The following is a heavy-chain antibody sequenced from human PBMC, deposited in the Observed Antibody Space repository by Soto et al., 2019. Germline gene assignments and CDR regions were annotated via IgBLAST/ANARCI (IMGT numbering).Heavy chain of an antibody. CDR2: INHSGST. CDR1: GGSFSGYY. CDR3: ASEASGYSSS. D-gene: IGHD6-13*01. J-gene: IGHJ4*02. V-gene: IGHV4-34*01. Sequence: SETLSLTCAVYGGSFSGYYWSWIRQPPGKGLEWIGEINHSGSTNYNPSLKSRVTISVDTSKNQFSLKLSSVTAADTAVYYCASEASGYSSSWGQGTLVTVSS.